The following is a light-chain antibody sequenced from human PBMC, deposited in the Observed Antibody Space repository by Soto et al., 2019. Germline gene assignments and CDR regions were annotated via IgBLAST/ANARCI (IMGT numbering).Light chain of an antibody. CDR2: DVT. CDR3: SSYTVSSAPVI. CDR1: SSDIGAYNY. V-gene: IGLV2-14*03. Sequence: QSVLTQPASVSGSPGQSITISCSGTSSDIGAYNYVSWYQQHPDKAPKLIIFDVTNRPSGVSGRFSGSKSANTASLTISGLQFEDEADYYCSSYTVSSAPVIFGGGTKVTVL. J-gene: IGLJ2*01.